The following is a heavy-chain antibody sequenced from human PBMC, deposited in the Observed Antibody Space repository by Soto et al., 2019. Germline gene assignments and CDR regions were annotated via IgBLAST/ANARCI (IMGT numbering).Heavy chain of an antibody. J-gene: IGHJ4*02. CDR2: IKQDGSEK. D-gene: IGHD6-19*01. V-gene: IGHV3-7*04. CDR1: GFTFSSYW. Sequence: EVQLMESGGGLVQPGGSLRLSCAGSGFTFSSYWMNWVRQAPGKGLEWVANIKQDGSEKYYVDSVKGRFSISRDNAQNSMYLQMNSLRAEDTAVYYCAGGTGWLIDYRGQGTLVTVSS. CDR3: AGGTGWLIDY.